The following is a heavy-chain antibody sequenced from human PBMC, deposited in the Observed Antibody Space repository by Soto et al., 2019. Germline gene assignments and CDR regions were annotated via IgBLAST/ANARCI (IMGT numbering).Heavy chain of an antibody. V-gene: IGHV3-23*01. CDR1: GFRFSDYS. D-gene: IGHD5-12*01. Sequence: GGSLRLSCAASGFRFSDYSMNWVRQAPGKGLEWVSAISCSGGSTYYADSVKGRFTISRDNSKNTLYLQMNSLRAEDTAVYYCAKDRGYSGYDFGGGFDYWGQGTLVTVSS. CDR3: AKDRGYSGYDFGGGFDY. CDR2: ISCSGGST. J-gene: IGHJ4*02.